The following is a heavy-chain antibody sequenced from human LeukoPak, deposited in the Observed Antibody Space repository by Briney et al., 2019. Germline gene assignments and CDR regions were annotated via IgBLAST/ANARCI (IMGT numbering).Heavy chain of an antibody. D-gene: IGHD3-9*01. CDR1: GYSFTSYW. J-gene: IGHJ5*02. CDR3: ARRGGGSFDILTGYYNNWFDP. V-gene: IGHV5-51*01. CDR2: IYPGDSDP. Sequence: GESLKISCKGSGYSFTSYWIGWVRQMPGKGLEWMGIIYPGDSDPRYSPSFQGQVTISADKSISTAYLQWSSLKASDTAMYYCARRGGGSFDILTGYYNNWFDPWGQGTLVTVSS.